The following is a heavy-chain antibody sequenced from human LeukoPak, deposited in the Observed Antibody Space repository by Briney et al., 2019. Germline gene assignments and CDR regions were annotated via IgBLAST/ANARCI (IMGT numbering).Heavy chain of an antibody. Sequence: ASVKVSCKASGGTFNSYAISWVRQAPGQGLEWMGGIIPIFGTANYAQKFQGRVTITTDESTSTAYMELSSLRSEDTAVYYCARGSPYYDILTGYSYYYYYMDVWGKGTTVTVSS. CDR2: IIPIFGTA. V-gene: IGHV1-69*05. CDR3: ARGSPYYDILTGYSYYYYYMDV. CDR1: GGTFNSYA. D-gene: IGHD3-9*01. J-gene: IGHJ6*03.